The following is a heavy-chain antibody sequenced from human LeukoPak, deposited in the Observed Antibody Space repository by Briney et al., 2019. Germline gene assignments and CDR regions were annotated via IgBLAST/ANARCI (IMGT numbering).Heavy chain of an antibody. Sequence: SQTLSLTCVVSGASISSGGYSWSWIRQPPGKGLEWIGYIYYTGSTNYTPSLKSRVTISVDTSTNQFSLKLTSVTATDTAVYYCARHRPAISGFDYWGQGTLVTVSS. J-gene: IGHJ4*02. CDR2: IYYTGST. CDR3: ARHRPAISGFDY. V-gene: IGHV4-30-4*07. CDR1: GASISSGGYS.